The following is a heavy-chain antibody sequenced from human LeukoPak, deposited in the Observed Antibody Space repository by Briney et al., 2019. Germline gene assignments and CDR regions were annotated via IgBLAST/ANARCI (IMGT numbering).Heavy chain of an antibody. CDR1: GYTFTSHA. Sequence: SEKVSCKASGYTFTSHAMNWVRQAPGQGLEWMGGIIPIFGTANYAQKFQGRVTITTDESTSTAYMELSSLRSEDAAVYYCARWGQVGGSLDYWGQGTLVTVSS. D-gene: IGHD1-26*01. CDR3: ARWGQVGGSLDY. V-gene: IGHV1-69*05. J-gene: IGHJ4*02. CDR2: IIPIFGTA.